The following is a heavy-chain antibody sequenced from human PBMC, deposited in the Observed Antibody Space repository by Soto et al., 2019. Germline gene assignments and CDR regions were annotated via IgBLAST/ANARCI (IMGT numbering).Heavy chain of an antibody. CDR1: GYTFSNFG. V-gene: IGHV1-18*01. J-gene: IGHJ4*02. CDR3: TRDAKYYDILTGYFVNDY. D-gene: IGHD3-9*01. CDR2: ISTDNGNT. Sequence: QVQLVQSGAEVKKPGASVKVSCKASGYTFSNFGISWVRQAPGQGLEWLGWISTDNGNTKYAQKFQGRVTMTADTAATTAYMVLRSLTSGAPAVYYCTRDAKYYDILTGYFVNDYWGQGTLVTVSS.